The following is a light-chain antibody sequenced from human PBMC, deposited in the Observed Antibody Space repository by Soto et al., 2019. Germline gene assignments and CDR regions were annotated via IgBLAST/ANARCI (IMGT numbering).Light chain of an antibody. V-gene: IGLV2-14*03. Sequence: QSVLTQPASVSGSPGQSITISCTGTSSDVGGYNLVTWYQQHPGEAPKLMIHDVSSRASGVPNRFPGSKSGTTASLTISGLQAEDEADYYCCSYASSTSYVFGTGTKVTV. CDR2: DVS. CDR3: CSYASSTSYV. J-gene: IGLJ1*01. CDR1: SSDVGGYNL.